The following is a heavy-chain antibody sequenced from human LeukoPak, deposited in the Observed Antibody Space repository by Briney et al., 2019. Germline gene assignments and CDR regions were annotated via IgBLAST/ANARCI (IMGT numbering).Heavy chain of an antibody. CDR2: INHSGST. J-gene: IGHJ5*02. CDR3: ARGLRGGYGDLPNNNWFDP. CDR1: GGSSSGYY. Sequence: SSETLSLTCAVYGGSSSGYYWSWIRQPPGKGLEWIGEINHSGSTNYNPSLKGRVTISVDTSKNQFSLKLSSVTAADTAVYYCARGLRGGYGDLPNNNWFDPWGQGTLVTVSS. D-gene: IGHD4-17*01. V-gene: IGHV4-34*01.